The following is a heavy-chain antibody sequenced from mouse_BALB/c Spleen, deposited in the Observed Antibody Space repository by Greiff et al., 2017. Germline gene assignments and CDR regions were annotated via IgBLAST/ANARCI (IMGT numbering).Heavy chain of an antibody. CDR3: ARGSAMITTGYYFDY. J-gene: IGHJ2*01. V-gene: IGHV1-18*01. CDR1: GYTFTDYN. CDR2: INPNNGGT. D-gene: IGHD2-4*01. Sequence: VQLQQSGPELVKPGASVKIPCKASGYTFTDYNMDWVKQSHGKSLEWIGDINPNNGGTIYNQKFKGKATLTVDKSSSTAYMELRSLTSEDTAVYYCARGSAMITTGYYFDYWGQGTTLTVSS.